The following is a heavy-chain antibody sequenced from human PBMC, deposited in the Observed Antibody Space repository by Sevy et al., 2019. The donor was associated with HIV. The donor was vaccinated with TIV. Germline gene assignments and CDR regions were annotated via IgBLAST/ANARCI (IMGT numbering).Heavy chain of an antibody. V-gene: IGHV4-59*08. CDR3: ARHLEARSARPMFDY. CDR1: GGSISYYY. CDR2: IYFGGNT. D-gene: IGHD2-15*01. J-gene: IGHJ4*02. Sequence: SETLSLTCTVSGGSISYYYWSWIRQTPGKGLEWIGYIYFGGNTKYNPSLESRVTISVDTSKNQFSLKMKSVTAADTAVYYCARHLEARSARPMFDYWGQGALVTVSS.